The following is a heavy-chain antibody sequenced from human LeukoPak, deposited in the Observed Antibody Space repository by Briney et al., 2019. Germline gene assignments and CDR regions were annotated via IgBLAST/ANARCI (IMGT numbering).Heavy chain of an antibody. CDR2: INPNSGGT. CDR1: GYTFTGYY. J-gene: IGHJ3*02. V-gene: IGHV1-2*06. D-gene: IGHD2-15*01. CDR3: ARDGMSGGSWGGSDAFDI. Sequence: ASVKVSCKASGYTFTGYYMHWVRQAPGQGLEWMGRINPNSGGTNYAQKFQGRVTMTWDTSISTAYMELSRLRSDDTAVYYCARDGMSGGSWGGSDAFDIWGQGTMVTVSS.